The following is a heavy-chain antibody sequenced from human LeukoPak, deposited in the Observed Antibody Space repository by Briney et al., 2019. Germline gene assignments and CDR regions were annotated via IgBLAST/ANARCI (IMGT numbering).Heavy chain of an antibody. CDR2: INWDSSRT. J-gene: IGHJ3*02. V-gene: IGHV3-9*03. CDR3: AALAAAGSDAFDI. Sequence: GGSLRLSCAASGFTFDDYAMHWVRQAPGKGLEWVSTINWDSSRTAYADSVKGRFTISRDNAKNSLYLQMNSLRTEDVALYYCAALAAAGSDAFDIWGQGTMVTVSS. CDR1: GFTFDDYA. D-gene: IGHD6-13*01.